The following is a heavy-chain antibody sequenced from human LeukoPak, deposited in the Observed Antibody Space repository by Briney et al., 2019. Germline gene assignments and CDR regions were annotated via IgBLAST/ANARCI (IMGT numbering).Heavy chain of an antibody. CDR3: AGAKRFLEPYYYYYMDV. CDR1: GDSISSGSYY. CDR2: IYSSGST. Sequence: PSETLSLTCTVSGDSISSGSYYWGWIRQPAGKGLEWIGRIYSSGSTNYNPSLESRVTISLDTSKNQFSLKLSSVTAADTAVYYCAGAKRFLEPYYYYYMDVWGKGTTVTVSS. J-gene: IGHJ6*03. D-gene: IGHD3-3*01. V-gene: IGHV4-61*02.